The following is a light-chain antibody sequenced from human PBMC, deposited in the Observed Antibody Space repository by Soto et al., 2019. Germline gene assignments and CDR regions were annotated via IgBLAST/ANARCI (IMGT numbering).Light chain of an antibody. Sequence: EIVLTQSPATLSLSPGERATLSCRATQSVSTYLAWYQQKPGQAPRLLIYDASNRATGIPARFSGSVSGTDFTLTISSLETEDFAVYDGQQRNNWPSITFGQGTRLEIK. CDR3: QQRNNWPSIT. V-gene: IGKV3-11*01. CDR2: DAS. J-gene: IGKJ5*01. CDR1: QSVSTY.